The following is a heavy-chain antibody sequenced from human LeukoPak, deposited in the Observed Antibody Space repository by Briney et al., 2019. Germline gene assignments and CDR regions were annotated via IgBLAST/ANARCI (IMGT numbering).Heavy chain of an antibody. D-gene: IGHD1-26*01. Sequence: PGGSLRLSCAASGFAFSTYSLSRVRQAPGKGLEWVSSISYTSNYIYYADSVKGRFTISRDTSETSLYLQMNCRTPDHRAVSYCASALSGSYLLYFDYWGQGTLVTVSS. J-gene: IGHJ4*02. CDR1: GFAFSTYS. CDR2: ISYTSNYI. V-gene: IGHV3-21*03. CDR3: ASALSGSYLLYFDY.